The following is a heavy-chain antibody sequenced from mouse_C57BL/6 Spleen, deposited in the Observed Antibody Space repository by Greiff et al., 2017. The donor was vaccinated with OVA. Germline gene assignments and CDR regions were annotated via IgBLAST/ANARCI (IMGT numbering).Heavy chain of an antibody. Sequence: EVQLQQSGPVLVKPGASVKMSCKASGYTFTDYYMNWVKQSPGKSLEWIGVINPYNGGTSYNQKFKGKATLTVDKSSSTAYMELNSLTSEDAAVYYCARLPYGSSPYFDYWGQGTTLTVSS. J-gene: IGHJ2*01. D-gene: IGHD1-1*01. CDR2: INPYNGGT. CDR1: GYTFTDYY. CDR3: ARLPYGSSPYFDY. V-gene: IGHV1-19*01.